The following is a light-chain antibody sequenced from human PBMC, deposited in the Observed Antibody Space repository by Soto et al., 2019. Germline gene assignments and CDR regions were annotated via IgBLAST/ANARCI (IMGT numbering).Light chain of an antibody. CDR3: QSYDSSLSGYVV. Sequence: QSVLTQPPSVSGAPGQRVTISCTGSSSNIGAGYDVHWYQQLPGIAPKLLIYRNNNRPSGVPDRFSGSKSGNSASLAITGLQAEDEADYYCQSYDSSLSGYVVFGGQTKLTVL. CDR2: RNN. CDR1: SSNIGAGYD. V-gene: IGLV1-40*01. J-gene: IGLJ2*01.